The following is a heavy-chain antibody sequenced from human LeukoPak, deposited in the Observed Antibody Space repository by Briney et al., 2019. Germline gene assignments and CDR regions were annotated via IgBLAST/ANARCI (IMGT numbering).Heavy chain of an antibody. J-gene: IGHJ4*02. CDR3: ARDWELLDQVNDY. Sequence: ASVKVSCKASGYTFTGYYMHWVRQAPGQGLEWMGWINPNSGGTNYAQKFQGRVTMTRDTSISTAYMELSRLRSDDTAVYYCARDWELLDQVNDYWGQGTLVTVSS. CDR1: GYTFTGYY. D-gene: IGHD1-26*01. CDR2: INPNSGGT. V-gene: IGHV1-2*02.